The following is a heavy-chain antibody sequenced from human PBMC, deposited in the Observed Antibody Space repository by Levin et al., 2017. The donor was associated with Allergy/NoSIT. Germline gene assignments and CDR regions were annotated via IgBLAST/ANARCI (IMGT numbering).Heavy chain of an antibody. CDR2: IKKTGDT. V-gene: IGHV3-23*01. D-gene: IGHD2-21*02. Sequence: PGGSLRLSCAVSGFTLSTYAMGWVRQSPGKGLEWVSTIKKTGDTHYADSVKGRFTISRDNSKNSLYLQMNSLRAEDTAVYYCASAASVTVATRYFDFWGQGTLVTVSS. CDR1: GFTLSTYA. CDR3: ASAASVTVATRYFDF. J-gene: IGHJ4*02.